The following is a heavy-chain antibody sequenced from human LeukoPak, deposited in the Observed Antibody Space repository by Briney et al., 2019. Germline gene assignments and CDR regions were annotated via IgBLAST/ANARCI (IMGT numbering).Heavy chain of an antibody. CDR3: ARGSPPRVYYDRSGYYSYYFDY. CDR2: INPNSGGT. V-gene: IGHV1-2*02. J-gene: IGHJ4*02. CDR1: GYTFTGYY. D-gene: IGHD3-22*01. Sequence: GASVKVSCKASGYTFTGYYMHWVRQAPGQGLEWMGWINPNSGGTNYAQKFQGRVTMTRDTSISTAYMELSRLRSDDTAVYYCARGSPPRVYYDRSGYYSYYFDYWGQGTLVTVSS.